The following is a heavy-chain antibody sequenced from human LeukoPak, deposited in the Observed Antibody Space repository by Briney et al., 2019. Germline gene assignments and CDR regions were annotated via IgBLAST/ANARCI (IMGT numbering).Heavy chain of an antibody. V-gene: IGHV1-2*02. CDR2: INPNSGGT. CDR3: ARDLWPHSSGWYAEGNYFDY. Sequence: ASVKVSCKASGYTFTGYYMHWVRQAPGQGLEWMGWINPNSGGTNYAQKFQGRVTMTRDTSTSTVYMELSSLRSEDTAVYYCARDLWPHSSGWYAEGNYFDYWGQGTLVTVSS. CDR1: GYTFTGYY. D-gene: IGHD6-19*01. J-gene: IGHJ4*02.